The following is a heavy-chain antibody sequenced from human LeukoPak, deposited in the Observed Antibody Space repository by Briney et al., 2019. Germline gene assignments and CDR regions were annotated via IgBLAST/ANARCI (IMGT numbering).Heavy chain of an antibody. D-gene: IGHD4-17*01. CDR3: ARVTTYGDSHNAFDT. J-gene: IGHJ3*02. Sequence: PGGSLRLSCAASGFSFSIYTMNWVRQAPGKGLEWVSYISSSSTTIYYVDSVKGRFTISRDNAKNSLYLQMNSLRAEDTAVYYCARVTTYGDSHNAFDTWGQGTMVTVSS. V-gene: IGHV3-48*04. CDR1: GFSFSIYT. CDR2: ISSSSTTI.